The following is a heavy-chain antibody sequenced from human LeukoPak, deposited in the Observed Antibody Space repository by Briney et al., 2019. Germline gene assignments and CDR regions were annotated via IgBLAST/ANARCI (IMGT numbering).Heavy chain of an antibody. CDR1: GGSISSGSYY. V-gene: IGHV4-61*02. D-gene: IGHD1-26*01. CDR2: IYTSGST. J-gene: IGHJ4*02. Sequence: SQTLSLTCTVSGGSISSGSYYWSWIRQPAGKGLEWIGRIYTSGSTNYNPSLKSRVTISVDTSKDQFSLKLSSVTAADTAVYYCASQYHSGGYEWGQGTLVTVSS. CDR3: ASQYHSGGYE.